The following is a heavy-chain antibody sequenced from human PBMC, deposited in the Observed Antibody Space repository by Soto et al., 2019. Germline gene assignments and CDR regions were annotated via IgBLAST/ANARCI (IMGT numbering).Heavy chain of an antibody. V-gene: IGHV1-2*02. CDR3: ARWEQLVLGFEI. J-gene: IGHJ3*02. Sequence: ASVKVSCKASGYTFTGYYIHWVRQAPGQGLEWMGWINPNSGGTNFAQKFQGRVTVTRDTSISTAYMELTSLRSDDTAVYYCARWEQLVLGFEIWGQGTMVTVSS. CDR1: GYTFTGYY. CDR2: INPNSGGT. D-gene: IGHD6-6*01.